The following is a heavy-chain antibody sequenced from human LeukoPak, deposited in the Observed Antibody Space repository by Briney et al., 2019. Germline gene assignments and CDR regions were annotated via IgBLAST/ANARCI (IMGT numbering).Heavy chain of an antibody. V-gene: IGHV3-21*01. CDR1: GFTFSSYS. D-gene: IGHD2-2*01. J-gene: IGHJ6*02. Sequence: GGSLRLSCAASGFTFSSYSMNWVRQAPGKGLEWVSSISSSSSYIYYADSVKGRFTISRDNAKNSLYLQMNSLRAEDTAVYYCARDGRNIVVVPAAMVPYYYYGMDVWGQGTTVTVSS. CDR3: ARDGRNIVVVPAAMVPYYYYGMDV. CDR2: ISSSSSYI.